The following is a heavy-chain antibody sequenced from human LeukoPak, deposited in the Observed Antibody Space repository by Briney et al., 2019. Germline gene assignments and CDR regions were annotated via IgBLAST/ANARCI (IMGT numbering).Heavy chain of an antibody. J-gene: IGHJ5*02. Sequence: SETLSLTCTVSGGSISSGSYYWSWIRQPAGKGLEWIGRIYTSGSTNYNPSLKSRVTISVDTSKNQFSLKLSSVTAADTAVYYCARGDSSSWSANWFDPWGQGTLVTVSS. CDR2: IYTSGST. D-gene: IGHD6-13*01. V-gene: IGHV4-61*02. CDR3: ARGDSSSWSANWFDP. CDR1: GGSISSGSYY.